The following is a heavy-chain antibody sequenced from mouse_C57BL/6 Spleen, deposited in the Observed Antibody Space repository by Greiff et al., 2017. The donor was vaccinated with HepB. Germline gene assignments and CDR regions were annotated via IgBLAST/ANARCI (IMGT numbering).Heavy chain of an antibody. D-gene: IGHD1-1*01. V-gene: IGHV1-63*01. J-gene: IGHJ2*01. CDR2: IYPGGGYT. CDR3: ARGSLRGYFDY. Sequence: QVQLQQSGAELVRPGTSVKMSCKASGYTFTNYWIGWAKQRPGHGLEWIGDIYPGGGYTNYNEKFKGKATLTADKSSSTAYMQFSSLTSEVSAIYYCARGSLRGYFDYWGQGTTLTVSS. CDR1: GYTFTNYW.